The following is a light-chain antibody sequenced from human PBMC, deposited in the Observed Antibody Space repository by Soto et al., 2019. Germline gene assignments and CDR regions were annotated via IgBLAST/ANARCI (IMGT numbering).Light chain of an antibody. CDR1: QSVSSY. CDR2: DAS. Sequence: EIVLTQSPATLSLSPGERATLSCRASQSVSSYLAWYQQKPGQAPRLLIYDASNRATGIPARFSGSGSGTDFTLTISSLEPEDFAVYYCQQRSNWAPWTFGQGPKVQI. J-gene: IGKJ1*01. V-gene: IGKV3-11*01. CDR3: QQRSNWAPWT.